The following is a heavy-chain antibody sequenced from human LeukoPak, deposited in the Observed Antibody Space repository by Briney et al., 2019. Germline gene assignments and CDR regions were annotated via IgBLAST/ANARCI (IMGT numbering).Heavy chain of an antibody. J-gene: IGHJ4*02. CDR3: AKGRPDPRWYFDY. V-gene: IGHV3-21*01. CDR2: ISSSSSYI. D-gene: IGHD1-14*01. Sequence: GGSLRLSCAASGFTFSSYSMNWVRQAPGKGLEWVSSISSSSSYIYYADSVKGRFTISRDNAKNSLYLQMNSLRAEDTAVYYCAKGRPDPRWYFDYWGQGTLVTVSS. CDR1: GFTFSSYS.